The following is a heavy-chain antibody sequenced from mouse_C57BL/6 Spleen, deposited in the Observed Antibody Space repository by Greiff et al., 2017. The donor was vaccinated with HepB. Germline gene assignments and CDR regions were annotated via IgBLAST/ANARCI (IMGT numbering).Heavy chain of an antibody. J-gene: IGHJ4*01. CDR2: IDPSDSYT. Sequence: QVQLQQPGAELVMPGASVKLSCKASGYTFTSYWMHWVKQRPGQGLEWIGEIDPSDSYTNYNQKFKGKSTLTVDKSSSTAYMQLISLTSEDSAVYYCARYIQDYAMDYWGQGTSVTVSS. V-gene: IGHV1-69*01. CDR1: GYTFTSYW. CDR3: ARYIQDYAMDY.